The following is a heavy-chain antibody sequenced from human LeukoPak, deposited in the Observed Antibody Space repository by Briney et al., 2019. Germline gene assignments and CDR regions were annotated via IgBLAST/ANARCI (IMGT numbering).Heavy chain of an antibody. Sequence: SETLSLTCTVSGGSISSYYWSWIRQPPGKGLEWIGYIYYSGSTNYNPSLKSRVTISVDTSKNQFSLKLSSVTAADTAVYYCARRGSGSTFDPWGQGTLVTVSS. CDR3: ARRGSGSTFDP. CDR1: GGSISSYY. D-gene: IGHD3-10*01. CDR2: IYYSGST. V-gene: IGHV4-59*08. J-gene: IGHJ5*02.